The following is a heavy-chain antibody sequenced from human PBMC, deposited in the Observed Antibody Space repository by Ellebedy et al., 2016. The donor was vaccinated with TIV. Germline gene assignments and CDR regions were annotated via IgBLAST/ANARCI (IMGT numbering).Heavy chain of an antibody. D-gene: IGHD3-22*01. Sequence: GESLKISCAASGFTFSIFAMSWVRQAPGKGLEWVSTISASGEGTYYADSVNGRFTISRDNAKNTLYLPMNSLRAEDTAVYYCAKRDSSGYYYASLFDYWGQGTLVTVSS. CDR1: GFTFSIFA. J-gene: IGHJ4*02. V-gene: IGHV3-23*01. CDR2: ISASGEGT. CDR3: AKRDSSGYYYASLFDY.